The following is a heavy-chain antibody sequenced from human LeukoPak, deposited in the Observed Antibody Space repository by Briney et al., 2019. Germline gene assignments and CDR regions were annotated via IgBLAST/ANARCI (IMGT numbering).Heavy chain of an antibody. J-gene: IGHJ5*02. CDR1: GGTFRSNA. Sequence: WASVKVSCKASGGTFRSNAISWVRQAPGQGLEWMGGIIPIFGTANYAQKFQGRVTITADESTSTAYMELSSLRSEDTAVYYCARGGISGYEGYNWFDPWGQGTLVTVSS. CDR3: ARGGISGYEGYNWFDP. V-gene: IGHV1-69*13. D-gene: IGHD5-12*01. CDR2: IIPIFGTA.